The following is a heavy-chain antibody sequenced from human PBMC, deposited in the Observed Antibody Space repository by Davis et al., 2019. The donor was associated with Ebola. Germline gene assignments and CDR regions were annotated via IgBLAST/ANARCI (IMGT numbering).Heavy chain of an antibody. J-gene: IGHJ4*02. CDR1: GFTFSSYA. V-gene: IGHV3-23*01. CDR3: AKVSGSYGY. D-gene: IGHD3-16*01. CDR2: ISGSGGST. Sequence: GESLKISCAASGFTFSSYAMRWVRQAPGKGLEWVSAISGSGGSTYYADSVKGRFTISRDNSKNTLYLQMNSLRAEDTAVYYCAKVSGSYGYWGQGTLVTVSS.